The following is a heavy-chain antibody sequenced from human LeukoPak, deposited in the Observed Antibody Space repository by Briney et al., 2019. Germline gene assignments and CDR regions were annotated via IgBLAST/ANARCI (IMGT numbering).Heavy chain of an antibody. Sequence: SETLSLTCTVSGGSISSSSYYWGWIRQPPGKGLGWIGSIYYTRSTYYNPSLKSRVTISVDTSKNQYSLKLSSVTAADTAVYYCARAGTVLLWFGELLSWFDPWGQGTLVTVSS. V-gene: IGHV4-39*01. CDR3: ARAGTVLLWFGELLSWFDP. CDR1: GGSISSSSYY. D-gene: IGHD3-10*01. CDR2: IYYTRST. J-gene: IGHJ5*02.